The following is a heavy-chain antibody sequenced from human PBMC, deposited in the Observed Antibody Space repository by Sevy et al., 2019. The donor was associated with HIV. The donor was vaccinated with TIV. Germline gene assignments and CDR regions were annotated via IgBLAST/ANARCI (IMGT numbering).Heavy chain of an antibody. D-gene: IGHD5-18*01. CDR1: GFTFDDYT. J-gene: IGHJ6*02. CDR2: ISWDGGST. Sequence: GGSLRLSCAASGFTFDDYTMHWVRQAPGKGLEWVSLISWDGGSTYYADSVKGRVTISRDNRKNSMYLQMNSLRTGDTDLYYCAKDLARGYSYSSGGDYYGMDVWGQGTTVTVSS. V-gene: IGHV3-43*01. CDR3: AKDLARGYSYSSGGDYYGMDV.